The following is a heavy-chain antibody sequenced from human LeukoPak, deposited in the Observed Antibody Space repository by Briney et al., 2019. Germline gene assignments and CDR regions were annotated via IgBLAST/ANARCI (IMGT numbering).Heavy chain of an antibody. CDR2: IKSKTDGGAT. CDR3: TTDGYYYDSNGSGAYYYYYMDV. CDR1: AITIRNAW. Sequence: GGSLRLSCAASAITIRNAWMSWVRQAPGKGLEWVGRIKSKTDGGATDYAAPVKGRFTISRDDSKNTLYLQMNSLKTEDTAVYYCTTDGYYYDSNGSGAYYYYYMDVWGKGTTVTISS. V-gene: IGHV3-15*01. D-gene: IGHD3-22*01. J-gene: IGHJ6*03.